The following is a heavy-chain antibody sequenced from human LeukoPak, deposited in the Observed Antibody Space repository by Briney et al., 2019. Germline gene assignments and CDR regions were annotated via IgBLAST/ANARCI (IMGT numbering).Heavy chain of an antibody. CDR3: ARDTNPSYSGWYNLPDY. CDR2: ISAYNGNT. CDR1: GYTFTSSG. D-gene: IGHD6-19*01. Sequence: ASVKVSCKASGYTFTSSGISWVRQAPGQGLEWMGWISAYNGNTDYAQELQGRVTMTTDTSTTTAYMELRSLRSDDTAVYYCARDTNPSYSGWYNLPDYWGQGTLVTVSS. J-gene: IGHJ4*02. V-gene: IGHV1-18*01.